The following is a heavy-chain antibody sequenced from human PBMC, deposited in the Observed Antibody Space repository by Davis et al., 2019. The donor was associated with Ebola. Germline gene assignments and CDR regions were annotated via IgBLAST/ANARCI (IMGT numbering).Heavy chain of an antibody. CDR2: INHSGST. D-gene: IGHD3-10*01. CDR3: ARGGVWFGELLTRPLYNWFDP. J-gene: IGHJ5*02. CDR1: GGSFSGYY. Sequence: MPSETLSLTCAVYGGSFSGYYWSWIRQPPGKGLEWIGEINHSGSTNYNPSLKSRVTTSVDTSKNQFSLKLSSVTAADTAVYYCARGGVWFGELLTRPLYNWFDPWGQGTLVTVSS. V-gene: IGHV4-34*01.